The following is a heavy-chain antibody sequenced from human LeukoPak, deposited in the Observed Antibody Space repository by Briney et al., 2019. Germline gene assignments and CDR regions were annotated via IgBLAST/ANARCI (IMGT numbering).Heavy chain of an antibody. CDR2: IKHDEIEK. Sequence: GGSLRLSCAASGFTFNNYWMSWVRQAPGKGLEWVANIKHDEIEKYYVDSVKGRFTISRDNAKNSLFLQMNSLRVEDTAIYYCARVPYGDYWSSDYWGQGTLVTVSS. CDR3: ARVPYGDYWSSDY. V-gene: IGHV3-7*01. J-gene: IGHJ4*02. D-gene: IGHD4-17*01. CDR1: GFTFNNYW.